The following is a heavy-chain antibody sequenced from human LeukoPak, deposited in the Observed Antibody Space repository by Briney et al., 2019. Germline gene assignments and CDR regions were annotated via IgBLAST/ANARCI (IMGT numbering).Heavy chain of an antibody. V-gene: IGHV1-18*01. CDR1: GYTFTSYD. J-gene: IGHJ4*02. CDR3: ARDVGYGSGSFLDY. CDR2: ISAYNGNT. Sequence: GASVKVSCKASGYTFTSYDINWVRQAPGQGLEWMGWISAYNGNTNYAQKFQGRVTMTTDTSTSTPYMELRSLRSDDTAVYYCARDVGYGSGSFLDYWGQGTLVTVSS. D-gene: IGHD3-10*01.